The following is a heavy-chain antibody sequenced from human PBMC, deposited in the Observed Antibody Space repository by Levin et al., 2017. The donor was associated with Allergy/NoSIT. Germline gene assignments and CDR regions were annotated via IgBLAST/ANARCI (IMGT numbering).Heavy chain of an antibody. Sequence: SETLSLTCTVSGGSISSYYWSWIRQPPGKGLVWIGYIYYSGSSNYNPSLKSRVTISVDTSKNQFSLKLSSVTAADTAVYYCARSHPTSTMIRGYYFGMDGWGQGTTVTVSS. CDR3: ARSHPTSTMIRGYYFGMDG. V-gene: IGHV4-59*01. CDR1: GGSISSYY. J-gene: IGHJ6*02. D-gene: IGHD3-10*01. CDR2: IYYSGSS.